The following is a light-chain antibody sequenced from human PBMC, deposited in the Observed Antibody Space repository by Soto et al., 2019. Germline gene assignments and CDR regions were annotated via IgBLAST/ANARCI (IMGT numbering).Light chain of an antibody. Sequence: IQLTQSPSVLSASVGDTVTITCRASQALSNYLAWYQQKPGKAPDLLIYSASTLQSGVPSRSSGSGSETEFSLTIRALQPEDFATYYCQQLSRYPLTFGGGTKVDIK. CDR1: QALSNY. J-gene: IGKJ4*01. V-gene: IGKV1-9*01. CDR3: QQLSRYPLT. CDR2: SAS.